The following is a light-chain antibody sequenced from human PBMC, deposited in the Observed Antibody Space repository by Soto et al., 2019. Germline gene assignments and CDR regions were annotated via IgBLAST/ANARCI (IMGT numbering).Light chain of an antibody. V-gene: IGKV3-20*01. Sequence: EIVLTQSPGTLSLSPGERATLSCRASQSVSSTYLAWYQQKPGQAPRLLIYDASSRATGIPDRFSGSGSGTDFTLTIGRLEPEDFAVYYCQQHDSLPRTFGQGTKVDIK. CDR3: QQHDSLPRT. CDR2: DAS. J-gene: IGKJ1*01. CDR1: QSVSSTY.